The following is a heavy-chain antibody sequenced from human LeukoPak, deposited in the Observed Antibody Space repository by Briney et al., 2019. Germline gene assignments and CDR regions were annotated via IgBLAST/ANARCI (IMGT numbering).Heavy chain of an antibody. D-gene: IGHD6-19*01. CDR3: ARDLGSGFLQCDY. V-gene: IGHV3-66*01. J-gene: IGHJ4*02. Sequence: PGGSLRLSCAASGFTVSSNYMSWVRQAPGKGLEWGSVIYSGGGEYFADSVKGRFTISRDNSKNTLYLQINSLRAEDTAVYYCARDLGSGFLQCDYWGQGTLVPVSS. CDR1: GFTVSSNY. CDR2: IYSGGGE.